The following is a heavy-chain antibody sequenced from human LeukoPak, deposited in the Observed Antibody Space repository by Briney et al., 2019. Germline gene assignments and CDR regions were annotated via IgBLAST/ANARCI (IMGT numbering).Heavy chain of an antibody. CDR3: ARRSASYGSGSLLDY. V-gene: IGHV4-59*12. CDR2: IYYSGST. J-gene: IGHJ4*02. D-gene: IGHD3-10*01. Sequence: PSETLSLTCTVSGGSISSYYWSWIRQPPGKGLEWIGYIYYSGSTNYNPSLKSRVTISVDTSKNQFSLKLSSVTAADTAVYYCARRSASYGSGSLLDYWGQGTLVTVSS. CDR1: GGSISSYY.